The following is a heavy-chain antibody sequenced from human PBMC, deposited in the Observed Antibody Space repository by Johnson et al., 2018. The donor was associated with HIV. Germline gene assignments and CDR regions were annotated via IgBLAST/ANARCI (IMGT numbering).Heavy chain of an antibody. J-gene: IGHJ3*02. CDR3: ARIPGSGWDHDAFDI. CDR1: GFTFSDYY. V-gene: IGHV3-11*04. CDR2: ISSSGSTI. D-gene: IGHD6-19*01. Sequence: QVQLVESGGGLVKPGGSLRLSCAASGFTFSDYYMSWIRQAPGKGLEWVAYISSSGSTIYYANSVKGRFTISRDNAKNSLYLQMNSRRAEDTAVYYCARIPGSGWDHDAFDIWGQGTMVTVSS.